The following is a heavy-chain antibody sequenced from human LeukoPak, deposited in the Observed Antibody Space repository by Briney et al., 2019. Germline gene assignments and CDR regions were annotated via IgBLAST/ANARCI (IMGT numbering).Heavy chain of an antibody. J-gene: IGHJ4*02. CDR2: ISGSGGST. CDR1: GFTFSNYV. D-gene: IGHD2-21*02. Sequence: PGGSLRLSCAASGFTFSNYVMSWVRQAPGKGLEWVSAISGSGGSTYYADSVKGRFTISRDNSKNTLYLQMNSLRAEDTAVYYCAKDALVTAIPYYFDYWGQGTLVTVSS. CDR3: AKDALVTAIPYYFDY. V-gene: IGHV3-23*01.